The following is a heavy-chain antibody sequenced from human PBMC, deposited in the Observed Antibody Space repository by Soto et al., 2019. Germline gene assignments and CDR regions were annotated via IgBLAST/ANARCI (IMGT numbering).Heavy chain of an antibody. J-gene: IGHJ4*02. CDR3: ARVGYDFWSGYSGGLDY. D-gene: IGHD3-3*01. Sequence: QVQLVESGGGVVQPGRSLRLSCAASGFTFSSYGMHWVRQAPGKGLEWVAVIWYDGSNKYYADSVKGRFTISRDNSKNPLYLHMNSLSAEDTAVYYCARVGYDFWSGYSGGLDYWGQGTLVTVSS. CDR2: IWYDGSNK. CDR1: GFTFSSYG. V-gene: IGHV3-33*01.